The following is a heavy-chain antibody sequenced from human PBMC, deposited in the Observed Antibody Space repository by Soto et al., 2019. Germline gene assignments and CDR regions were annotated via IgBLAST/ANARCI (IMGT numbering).Heavy chain of an antibody. CDR2: AYYRSKWYN. Sequence: SQTLSLTCAISGDSVSSNRAAWNWIRQSPSRGLEWRGRAYYRSKWYNDYAVSVKSRITINPYTSKNQFSLQLNSVTPEDTAVYYCARNPGRGIAAGPGSYFDYWGQGTLVTVSS. CDR3: ARNPGRGIAAGPGSYFDY. CDR1: GDSVSSNRAA. D-gene: IGHD6-6*01. J-gene: IGHJ4*02. V-gene: IGHV6-1*01.